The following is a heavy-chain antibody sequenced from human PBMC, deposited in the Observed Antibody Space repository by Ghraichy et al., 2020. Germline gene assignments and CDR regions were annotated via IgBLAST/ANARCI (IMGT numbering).Heavy chain of an antibody. CDR1: GFTFSSHG. CDR3: ARELAGGSPDY. Sequence: GGSLRLSCAASGFTFSSHGMSWVRQAPGKGLEWVSAISVSGDATYYADSGKGRFTISRDNSMNTLYLQMNSLRAEDTAVYYCARELAGGSPDYWGQGTLVTVFS. D-gene: IGHD1-26*01. CDR2: ISVSGDAT. J-gene: IGHJ4*02. V-gene: IGHV3-23*01.